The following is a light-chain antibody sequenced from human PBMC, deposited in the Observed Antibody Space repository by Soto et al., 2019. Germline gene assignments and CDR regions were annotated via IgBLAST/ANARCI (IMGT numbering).Light chain of an antibody. CDR1: SSDVGGYNY. CDR3: CSYAGSYTLAV. J-gene: IGLJ7*01. CDR2: DVS. Sequence: SALTQPRSVSGSPGQSVTISCTGTSSDVGGYNYVSWYQQHPGKAPKLMIYDVSKRPSGVPDRFSGSKSGNTASLTISGLQAEDEADYYCCSYAGSYTLAVFGGGTQLTVL. V-gene: IGLV2-11*01.